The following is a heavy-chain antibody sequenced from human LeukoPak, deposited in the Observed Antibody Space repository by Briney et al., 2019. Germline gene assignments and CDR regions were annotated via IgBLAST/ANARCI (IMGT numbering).Heavy chain of an antibody. CDR3: ARLYYYDSSGYSAFDI. J-gene: IGHJ3*02. CDR1: GGSISSSSYY. Sequence: KPSETLSLTCTVSGGSISSSSYYWGWIRQPPGKGLEWIGSTYYSGSTYYNPSLKSRVTISVDTSKNQFSLKLSSVTAADTAVYYCARLYYYDSSGYSAFDIWGQGTMVTVSS. D-gene: IGHD3-22*01. CDR2: TYYSGST. V-gene: IGHV4-39*01.